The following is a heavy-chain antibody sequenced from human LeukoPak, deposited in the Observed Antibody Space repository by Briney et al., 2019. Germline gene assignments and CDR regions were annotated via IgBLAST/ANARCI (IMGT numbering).Heavy chain of an antibody. V-gene: IGHV1-18*01. Sequence: ASVKVSCKASGYTFTSYGISWVRQAPGQGLEWMGWISAYNGNTNYAQKLQGRVTMTTDTSTSTAYMELRSLRSDDTAVYYCARDLRITMVRGVITPYYYYMDVWGKGATVTISS. CDR2: ISAYNGNT. CDR3: ARDLRITMVRGVITPYYYYMDV. D-gene: IGHD3-10*01. CDR1: GYTFTSYG. J-gene: IGHJ6*03.